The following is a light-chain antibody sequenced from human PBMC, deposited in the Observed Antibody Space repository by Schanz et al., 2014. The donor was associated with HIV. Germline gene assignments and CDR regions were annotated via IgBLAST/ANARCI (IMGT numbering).Light chain of an antibody. J-gene: IGLJ3*02. CDR3: GSYTSSNTPWM. CDR2: EVS. CDR1: SSDVGSYNL. Sequence: QSALTQPASVSGSPGQSITISCTGTSSDVGSYNLLSWYQQHPGKAPKLMIYEVSNRPSGVPDRFSGSKSGNTASLTISGLQAEDEADYYCGSYTSSNTPWMFGGGTKLTVL. V-gene: IGLV2-14*02.